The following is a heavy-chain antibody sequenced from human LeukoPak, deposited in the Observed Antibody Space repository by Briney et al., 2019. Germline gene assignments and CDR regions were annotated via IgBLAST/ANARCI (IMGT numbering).Heavy chain of an antibody. Sequence: SETLSLTCTVSGGSISDYYWSWIRQPPGKGLEWIGYIYYSGSTNYSPSLRSRVTMSVDTSNNQLSLKVNSATAADTAVYYCARGVPGNVDYWGQGTLVTVSP. V-gene: IGHV4-59*01. D-gene: IGHD1-1*01. CDR3: ARGVPGNVDY. J-gene: IGHJ4*02. CDR2: IYYSGST. CDR1: GGSISDYY.